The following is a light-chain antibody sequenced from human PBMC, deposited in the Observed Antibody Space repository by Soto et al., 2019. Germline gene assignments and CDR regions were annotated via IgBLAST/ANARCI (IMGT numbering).Light chain of an antibody. CDR2: LNSDGSH. V-gene: IGLV4-69*01. CDR3: QTWGTGIGV. J-gene: IGLJ3*02. Sequence: QLVLTQPPSASASLGASVKLTCTLSSGHSNYAITWHQQQPQKGPRYLMKLNSDGSHSKADGIPDRFSGSSSGAERYLTISSLQSEDEADYYCQTWGTGIGVFGGGTQLTVL. CDR1: SGHSNYA.